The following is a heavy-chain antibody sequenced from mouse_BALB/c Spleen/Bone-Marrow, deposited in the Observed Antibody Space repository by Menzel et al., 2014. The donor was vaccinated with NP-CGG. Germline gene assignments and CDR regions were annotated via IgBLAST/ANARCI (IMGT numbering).Heavy chain of an antibody. CDR1: GYTFTSYW. CDR3: ARGNPLYAMDY. J-gene: IGHJ4*01. Sequence: QVQLQQSGAELAKPGASVKMSCKASGYTFTSYWMHWVKQRPGQGLEWIGYINPSTGYTDYNQKFNDKATLTADKSSSTAYRQLSSLTSKDSAAYYCARGNPLYAMDYWGQGTSVTVSS. D-gene: IGHD2-1*01. CDR2: INPSTGYT. V-gene: IGHV1-7*01.